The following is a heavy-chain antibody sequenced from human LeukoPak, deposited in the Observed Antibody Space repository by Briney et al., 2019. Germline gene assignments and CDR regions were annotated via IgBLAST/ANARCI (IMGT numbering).Heavy chain of an antibody. CDR1: GGTFSSYV. V-gene: IGHV1-69*01. J-gene: IGHJ5*02. CDR2: IIPIFGTA. Sequence: SVKVSCKASGGTFSSYVISWVRQAPGQGLEWMGEIIPIFGTANYAQNFQGRVTITADDSTSTAYMALSTLRSEDTAVYYCARDPGIAVAVTNWFDPWGQGTLVTVSS. D-gene: IGHD6-19*01. CDR3: ARDPGIAVAVTNWFDP.